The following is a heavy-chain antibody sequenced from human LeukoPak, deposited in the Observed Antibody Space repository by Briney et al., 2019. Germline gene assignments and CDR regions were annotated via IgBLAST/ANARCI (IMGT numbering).Heavy chain of an antibody. Sequence: VGSLRLSCAASGFTFSSFAMHWVRQAPGKGLEYLSAIYSDGSRTYYADSVKGRFTISRDNSKNTLYFEMSSLRVEDTAVYYCVKSPGSGWPVWGQGTLLTVSS. CDR1: GFTFSSFA. CDR3: VKSPGSGWPV. V-gene: IGHV3-64D*06. CDR2: IYSDGSRT. D-gene: IGHD6-19*01. J-gene: IGHJ4*02.